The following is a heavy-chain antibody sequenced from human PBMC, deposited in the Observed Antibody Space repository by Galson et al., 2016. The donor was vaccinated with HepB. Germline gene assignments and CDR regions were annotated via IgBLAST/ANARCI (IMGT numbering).Heavy chain of an antibody. CDR3: ARGSDILTGYLTHYYYGMDV. Sequence: SVKVSCKASGYTFTSYDINWVRQATGQGLERMGWMNPNSGSTGYAQKFQGRVTMTRNTSMSTAFMELSSLISEDTAVYYCARGSDILTGYLTHYYYGMDVWGQGTTVTVSS. CDR1: GYTFTSYD. CDR2: MNPNSGST. D-gene: IGHD3-9*01. J-gene: IGHJ6*02. V-gene: IGHV1-8*01.